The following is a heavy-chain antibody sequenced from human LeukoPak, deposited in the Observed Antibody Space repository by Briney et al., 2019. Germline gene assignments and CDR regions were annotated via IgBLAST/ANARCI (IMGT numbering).Heavy chain of an antibody. V-gene: IGHV1-2*02. D-gene: IGHD6-13*01. CDR1: GYTFSNYY. J-gene: IGHJ4*02. CDR3: ARAAAAASQFDY. CDR2: VNPNSGDT. Sequence: ASVKVSCKASGYTFSNYYMHWVRQAPGQGLEWMGWVNPNSGDTKYAQKFQGRVTMTMDSSITTAYMELRGLRADDTAVYYCARAAAAASQFDYWGQGTLVTVSS.